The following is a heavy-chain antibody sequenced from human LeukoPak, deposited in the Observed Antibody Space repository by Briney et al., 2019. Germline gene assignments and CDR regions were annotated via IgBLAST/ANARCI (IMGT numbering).Heavy chain of an antibody. CDR1: GFTFSSYA. D-gene: IGHD6-6*01. CDR3: AKDEYSSSSIGYFGGY. V-gene: IGHV3-23*01. Sequence: PGGSLRLSCAASGFTFSSYAMSWVRQAPGKGLEWVSAISGSGGSTYYADSVKGRFTISRDNSKNTLYLQMNSLRAEDTAVYYCAKDEYSSSSIGYFGGYWGQGTLVTVSS. J-gene: IGHJ4*02. CDR2: ISGSGGST.